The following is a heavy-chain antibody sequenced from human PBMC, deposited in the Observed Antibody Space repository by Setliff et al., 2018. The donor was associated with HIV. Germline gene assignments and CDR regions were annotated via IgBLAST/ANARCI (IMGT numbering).Heavy chain of an antibody. V-gene: IGHV1-46*02. J-gene: IGHJ4*01. CDR1: GDTFNNYY. CDR3: ARNQCDSSGWYAGDY. CDR2: INPRGETT. Sequence: GASVKVSCKASGDTFNNYYIYWVRQAPGQGLEWVGMINPRGETTNYAQKFQGRVTMTRDTSTSTVYMELSSLRSEDTAVYYCARNQCDSSGWYAGDYWGHGTLVTVSS. D-gene: IGHD6-19*01.